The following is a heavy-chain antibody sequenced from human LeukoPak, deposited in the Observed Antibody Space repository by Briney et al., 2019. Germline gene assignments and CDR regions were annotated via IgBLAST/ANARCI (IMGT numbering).Heavy chain of an antibody. J-gene: IGHJ4*02. CDR3: ARFPIVGATTYLDY. V-gene: IGHV1-69*01. CDR2: IIPIFGTA. D-gene: IGHD1-26*01. Sequence: ASVKVSCKASGGTFSSYAISWVRQATGQGLEWMGGIIPIFGTANYAQKFQGRVTITADESTSTAYMELSSLRSEDTAVYYCARFPIVGATTYLDYWGQGTLVTVSS. CDR1: GGTFSSYA.